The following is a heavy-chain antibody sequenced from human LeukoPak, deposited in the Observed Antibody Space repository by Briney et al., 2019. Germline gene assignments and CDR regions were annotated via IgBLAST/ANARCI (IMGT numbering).Heavy chain of an antibody. CDR2: ISGTDGNT. D-gene: IGHD6-19*01. Sequence: GGSLRLSCAASGFTFSSYAMSWVRQAPGKGLEWVSAISGTDGNTYFADSVKGRFTISRDNSKNTLYLQMNSLRAEDTAVYYCAKGGSGWSWFDYWGQGTLVTVSS. J-gene: IGHJ4*02. CDR3: AKGGSGWSWFDY. CDR1: GFTFSSYA. V-gene: IGHV3-23*01.